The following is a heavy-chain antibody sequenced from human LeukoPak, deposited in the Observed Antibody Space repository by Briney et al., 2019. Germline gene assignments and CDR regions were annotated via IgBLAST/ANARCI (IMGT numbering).Heavy chain of an antibody. CDR3: AGGDTTLPTGSYLDY. J-gene: IGHJ4*02. V-gene: IGHV4-59*01. CDR1: GGSISRYY. Sequence: SETLSLTCIVSGGSISRYYWRWLRHPPGKALEWIGHIYYTGIINFNSFLKSRVTISVDTSRNQFALRLSSVTASDTAVYYCAGGDTTLPTGSYLDYWGQGTLVTVSS. D-gene: IGHD1-1*01. CDR2: IYYTGII.